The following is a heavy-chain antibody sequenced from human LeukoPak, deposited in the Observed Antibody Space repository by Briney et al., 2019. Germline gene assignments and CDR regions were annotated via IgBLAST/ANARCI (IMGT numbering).Heavy chain of an antibody. CDR1: GFSVSLNY. D-gene: IGHD3-3*02. V-gene: IGHV3-53*01. Sequence: PGGSLRLSSAASGFSVSLNYMNWVRQAPGKGLEWVSILYSGSDTYYADSVKGRFTISRDSSKNMLFLHMNSLRAEDTAVYYCARVGDHFHWYLDLWGRGTLVTVSS. CDR2: LYSGSDT. J-gene: IGHJ2*01. CDR3: ARVGDHFHWYLDL.